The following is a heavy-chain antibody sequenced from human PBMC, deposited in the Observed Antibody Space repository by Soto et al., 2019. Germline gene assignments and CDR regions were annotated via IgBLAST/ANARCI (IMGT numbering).Heavy chain of an antibody. V-gene: IGHV4-31*03. CDR2: IYYSGST. CDR3: ARVGDDYGDPYYFDY. D-gene: IGHD4-17*01. CDR1: GGSVSSGGYY. J-gene: IGHJ4*02. Sequence: TLSLTCTVSGGSVSSGGYYWSWIRQHPGKGLEWIGYIYYSGSTYYNPSLKSRVTISVDTSKNQFSLKLSSVTAAVTAVYSCARVGDDYGDPYYFDYWGQGTSVTVSS.